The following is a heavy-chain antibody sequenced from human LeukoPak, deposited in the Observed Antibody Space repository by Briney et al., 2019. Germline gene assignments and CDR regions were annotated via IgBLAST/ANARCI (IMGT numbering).Heavy chain of an antibody. V-gene: IGHV3-15*01. D-gene: IGHD3-10*01. J-gene: IGHJ3*02. CDR2: IKSKSDGGTI. CDR3: TAVNGALWSLPSAFDI. Sequence: GGSLRLSCAASGFTFSNAWMNWVRQAPGKGLEWVGRIKSKSDGGTIDYAAPVKGRFTISRDDSRDTLYLQMNSLKTEDTAVYYCTAVNGALWSLPSAFDIWGQGTMVIVSS. CDR1: GFTFSNAW.